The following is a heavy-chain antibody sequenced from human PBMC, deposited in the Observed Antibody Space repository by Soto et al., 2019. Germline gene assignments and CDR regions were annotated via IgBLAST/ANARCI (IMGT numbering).Heavy chain of an antibody. CDR3: ARGSYSGTYSH. CDR2: INQSGTT. CDR1: TGSFSGSY. Sequence: PSETLALTCAVYTGSFSGSYWTWIRQSPGKGLEWIGEINQSGTTNYNPSLRSRATISLDTSKNQLSLKGKSLTAADAAVYYCARGSYSGTYSHWGQGTPVTVSS. D-gene: IGHD1-26*01. J-gene: IGHJ4*02. V-gene: IGHV4-34*01.